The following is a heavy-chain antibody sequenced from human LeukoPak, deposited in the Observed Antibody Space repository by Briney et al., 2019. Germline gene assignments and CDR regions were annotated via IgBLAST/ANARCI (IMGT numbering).Heavy chain of an antibody. CDR3: ARTYSSSWYDY. V-gene: IGHV1-2*04. J-gene: IGHJ4*02. CDR1: GYTFTGYY. D-gene: IGHD6-13*01. Sequence: ASVKVSCKASGYTFTGYYMHWVRQAPGQGLEWMGWINPNSGGTNYAQKFQGWVTMTRDTSISTAYMELSRLRSDDTAVYYYARTYSSSWYDYWGQGTLVTVSS. CDR2: INPNSGGT.